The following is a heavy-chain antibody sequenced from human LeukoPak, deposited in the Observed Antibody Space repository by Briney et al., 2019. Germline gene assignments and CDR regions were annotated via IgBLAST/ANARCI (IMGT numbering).Heavy chain of an antibody. D-gene: IGHD4-23*01. CDR2: ITGRYNYI. Sequence: GGSLRLSCAASGFTFDDYGMSWVRQAPGQGLEWVSSITGRYNYIFYADSVKGRFTIYRDNAENSVSLQMNILGAEDTALYFGARDDGGNFNDAFDLWGQGTMVTVSS. CDR3: ARDDGGNFNDAFDL. V-gene: IGHV3-21*01. CDR1: GFTFDDYG. J-gene: IGHJ3*01.